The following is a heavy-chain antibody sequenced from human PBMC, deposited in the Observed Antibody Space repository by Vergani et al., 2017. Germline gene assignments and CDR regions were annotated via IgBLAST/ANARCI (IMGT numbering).Heavy chain of an antibody. CDR2: INHSGST. J-gene: IGHJ4*02. CDR3: ARGASRVVVAATRLGEDY. CDR1: GGSFSGYY. Sequence: QVQLQQWGAGLLKPSETLSLTCAVYGGSFSGYYWSWIRQPPGKGLEWLGEINHSGSTNYNPSLKSRVTISVDTSKNQFSLKLSSVTAADTAVYYCARGASRVVVAATRLGEDYWGQGTLVTVSS. D-gene: IGHD2-15*01. V-gene: IGHV4-34*01.